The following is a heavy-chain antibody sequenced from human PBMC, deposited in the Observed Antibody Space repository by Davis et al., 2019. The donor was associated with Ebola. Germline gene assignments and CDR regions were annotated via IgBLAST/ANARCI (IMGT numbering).Heavy chain of an antibody. CDR1: GFTVSSNY. V-gene: IGHV3-11*04. CDR3: ARDAFSLSRYDTEDH. D-gene: IGHD3-9*01. J-gene: IGHJ4*02. CDR2: ISGSATST. Sequence: PGGSLRLSCAASGFTVSSNYMSWVRQAPGKGLEWVSYISGSATSTFYADSVKGRFTISRDNARDSLYLQMDSLRVEDTAIYYCARDAFSLSRYDTEDHGGQGTLVTVSS.